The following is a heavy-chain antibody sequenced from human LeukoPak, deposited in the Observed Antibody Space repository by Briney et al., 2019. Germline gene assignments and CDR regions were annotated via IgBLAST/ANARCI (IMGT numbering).Heavy chain of an antibody. CDR2: IHYSGST. CDR3: ARHGHYCGGDCYLDY. D-gene: IGHD2-21*02. CDR1: GGSISSSNYY. V-gene: IGHV4-39*01. J-gene: IGHJ4*02. Sequence: PSETLSLTCTVSGGSISSSNYYWGWIRQPPGKGLEWIGSIHYSGSTYYNPSLKSRVTISVDTSKNQFSLKLISVTAADTAVYYCARHGHYCGGDCYLDYWGQGTWSPSPQ.